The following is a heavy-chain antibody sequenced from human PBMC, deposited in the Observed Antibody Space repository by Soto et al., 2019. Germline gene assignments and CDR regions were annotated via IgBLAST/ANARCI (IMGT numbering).Heavy chain of an antibody. D-gene: IGHD6-6*01. CDR3: SKIQQLEAYYYYGMDV. Sequence: QVQLVESGGGVVQPGRSLRLSCAASGFTFSSYGMHWVRQAPGKGLEWVAVISYDGSNKYYADSVKGRFTISRDNSKNTLYLQMNSLRAEDTAVYYCSKIQQLEAYYYYGMDVWGQGTTVTFSS. J-gene: IGHJ6*02. CDR1: GFTFSSYG. V-gene: IGHV3-30*18. CDR2: ISYDGSNK.